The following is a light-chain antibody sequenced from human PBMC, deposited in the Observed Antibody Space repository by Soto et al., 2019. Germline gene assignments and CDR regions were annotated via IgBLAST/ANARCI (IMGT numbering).Light chain of an antibody. Sequence: EIVLTQSPATLSLSPGERATLSCRASQSVSSYLAWYQQKPGQAPRLLIYDASNRATGIPARFSGSGSGTDFTLTISRLEPEDFGVYYCQQYGSSYWTFGQGTKVDIK. CDR2: DAS. CDR3: QQYGSSYWT. J-gene: IGKJ1*01. CDR1: QSVSSY. V-gene: IGKV3-11*01.